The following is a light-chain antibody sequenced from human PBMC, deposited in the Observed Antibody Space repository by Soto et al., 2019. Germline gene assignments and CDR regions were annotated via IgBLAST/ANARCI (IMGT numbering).Light chain of an antibody. CDR1: QSVSSS. CDR2: GAS. V-gene: IGKV3-15*01. CDR3: QQYNMWPNT. Sequence: EVVSTQSTTTLSVPQGASAALSCRASQSVSSSLAWYQQKPGQAPRLLIYGASIRATGIPARFSGSGSGTEFTLTISSLQTEDFAVYYCQQYNMWPNTFGQVTRLEI. J-gene: IGKJ5*01.